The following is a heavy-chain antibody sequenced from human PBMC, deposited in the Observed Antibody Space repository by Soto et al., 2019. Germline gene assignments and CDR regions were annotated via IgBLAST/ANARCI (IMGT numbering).Heavy chain of an antibody. V-gene: IGHV4-34*01. Sequence: PSETLSLTCAVVGDSLRGQSWNWIRQSPGKGLEWIGELDQSGGTNYNPSLKSRAIISDDTSKNQFSLTLTSVTAADTAVYYCAREGGRTYGMDVWGQGTTVTVSS. CDR3: AREGGRTYGMDV. D-gene: IGHD2-15*01. J-gene: IGHJ6*02. CDR1: GDSLRGQS. CDR2: LDQSGGT.